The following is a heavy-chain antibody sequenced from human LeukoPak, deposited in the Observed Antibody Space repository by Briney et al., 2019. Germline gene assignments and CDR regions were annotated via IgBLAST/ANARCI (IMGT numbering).Heavy chain of an antibody. CDR2: IYYSGST. D-gene: IGHD5-12*01. Sequence: SETLSLTCSVSGGSISSYYWSWIRQPPGKGLEWIGYIYYSGSTDYNPSLKSRVTISVDTSKKQFSLQLSSVTATDTAVYYCARQLRYPGYDYGHFDYWGQGTLVTVSS. J-gene: IGHJ4*02. CDR3: ARQLRYPGYDYGHFDY. CDR1: GGSISSYY. V-gene: IGHV4-59*08.